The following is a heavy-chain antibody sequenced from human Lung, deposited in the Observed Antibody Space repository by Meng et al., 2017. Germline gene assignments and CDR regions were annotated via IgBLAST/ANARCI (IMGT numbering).Heavy chain of an antibody. CDR2: INHSGST. V-gene: IGHV4-34*01. D-gene: IGHD4-11*01. CDR3: ARGPTTMAHDFDY. Sequence: VQLQPGADGQLQPSELLSSCCVAAGGSFSYDYWRWIRQPPGKVPEWIGEINHSGSTNYNPSLESRATISVDTSQNNLSLKLSSVTAADSAVYYCARGPTTMAHDFDYWGQGTLVTVSS. CDR1: GGSFSYDY. J-gene: IGHJ4*02.